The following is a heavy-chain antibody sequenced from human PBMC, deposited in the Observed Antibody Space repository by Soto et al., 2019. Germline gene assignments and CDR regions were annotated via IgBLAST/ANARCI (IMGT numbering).Heavy chain of an antibody. CDR3: ARSRGRSSARGWFDP. CDR2: ISSSSSYI. Sequence: PGGSLRLSCAASGFTFSSYSMNWVRQAPGKGLEWVSSISSSSSYIYYADSVKGRFTISRDNAKNSLYLQMNSLRAEDTAVYYCARSRGRSSARGWFDPWGQGTLVTVSS. CDR1: GFTFSSYS. D-gene: IGHD6-6*01. J-gene: IGHJ5*02. V-gene: IGHV3-21*01.